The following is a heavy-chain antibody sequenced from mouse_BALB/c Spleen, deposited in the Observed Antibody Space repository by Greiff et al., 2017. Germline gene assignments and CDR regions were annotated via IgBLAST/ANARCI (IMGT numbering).Heavy chain of an antibody. D-gene: IGHD1-1*01. V-gene: IGHV1-7*01. Sequence: QVQLKESGAELAKPGASVKMSCKASGYTFTSYWMHWVKQRPGQGLEWIGYINPSTGYTEYNQKFKDKATLTADKSSSTAYMQLSSLTSEDSAVYYCARETGLFWFAYWGQGTLVTVSA. CDR1: GYTFTSYW. J-gene: IGHJ3*01. CDR2: INPSTGYT. CDR3: ARETGLFWFAY.